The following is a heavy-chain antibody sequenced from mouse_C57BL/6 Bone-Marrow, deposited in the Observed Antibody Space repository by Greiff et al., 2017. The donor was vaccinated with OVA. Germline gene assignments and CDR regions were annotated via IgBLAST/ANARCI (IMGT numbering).Heavy chain of an antibody. V-gene: IGHV1-72*01. CDR2: IDPTSGGT. J-gene: IGHJ2*01. CDR3: ASLYYYGEDY. Sequence: QVQLQQPGAELVKPGASVQLSCKASGYTFTSYWMPWVKQRPGRGLEWIGRIDPTSGGTKYTETFKSKSTLTVDKPSSTAYMQLSSLTSEDAAVYYCASLYYYGEDYWGKGTTLTVSS. CDR1: GYTFTSYW. D-gene: IGHD1-1*01.